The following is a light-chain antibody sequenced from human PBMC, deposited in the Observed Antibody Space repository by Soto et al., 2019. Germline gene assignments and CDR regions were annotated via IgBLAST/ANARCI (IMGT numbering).Light chain of an antibody. CDR3: QQSFSSPPT. V-gene: IGKV1-39*01. CDR2: AAS. CDR1: QTLNSY. J-gene: IGKJ2*01. Sequence: DIQMTQSPSSLSASVGDRVTITCRASQTLNSYLNWYQQKPPKAPKLLIYAASRLKSGVPSRFNGSGTTTDFTLTIASLQPEDFATYFCQQSFSSPPTFGQGTKL.